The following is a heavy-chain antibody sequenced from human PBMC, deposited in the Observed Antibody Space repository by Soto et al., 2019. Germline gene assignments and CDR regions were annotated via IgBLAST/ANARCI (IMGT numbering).Heavy chain of an antibody. Sequence: ASVKVSCKASGYTFTGYYMHWVRQSPGQGLEWMGWINPNSGGTNYAQKFQGRVTMTRDTSISTAYMELSRLRSDDTAVYYCARARETYYDILTGYVYPSANWFDPWGQGTLVTVS. CDR2: INPNSGGT. J-gene: IGHJ5*02. CDR1: GYTFTGYY. CDR3: ARARETYYDILTGYVYPSANWFDP. D-gene: IGHD3-9*01. V-gene: IGHV1-2*02.